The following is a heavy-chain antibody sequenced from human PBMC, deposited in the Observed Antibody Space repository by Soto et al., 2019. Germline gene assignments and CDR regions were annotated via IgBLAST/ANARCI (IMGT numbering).Heavy chain of an antibody. Sequence: PSETLSLTCGVNDGSLSDYFWSWIRQFPGKGLEWIGEINPSGSTSNNPSLESRVTISLDTSKNQFSLQLTSVTAADTAVYFCARDPGFCTNGVCPIVDFWGQGIPVTVSA. CDR1: DGSLSDYF. D-gene: IGHD2-8*01. CDR2: INPSGST. V-gene: IGHV4-34*01. CDR3: ARDPGFCTNGVCPIVDF. J-gene: IGHJ4*02.